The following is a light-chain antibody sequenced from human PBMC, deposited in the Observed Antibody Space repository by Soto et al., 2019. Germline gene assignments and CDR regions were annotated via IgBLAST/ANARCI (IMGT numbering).Light chain of an antibody. V-gene: IGKV3-20*01. J-gene: IGKJ4*01. Sequence: EIVLTQSPGTLSLSPGERATLSCRASQSVSSSYLAWYQQKPGQAPRLLIYDASSRATGIPDRFRGTGSGTDFTLTISRLEPEDFAVYDWQQYGRSPITFGGGTKVEIK. CDR3: QQYGRSPIT. CDR1: QSVSSSY. CDR2: DAS.